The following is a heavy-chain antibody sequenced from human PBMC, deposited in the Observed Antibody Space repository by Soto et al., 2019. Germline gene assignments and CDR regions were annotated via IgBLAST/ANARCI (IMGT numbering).Heavy chain of an antibody. D-gene: IGHD1-26*01. CDR1: GFTFSSYS. CDR3: ARENYSGSYNAFDI. V-gene: IGHV3-21*01. CDR2: ISSSSSYI. J-gene: IGHJ3*02. Sequence: GGSLRLSCTASGFTFSSYSMNWVRQAPGKGLEWVSSISSSSSYIYYADSVKGRFTISRDNAKNSLYLQMNSLRAEDTAVYYCARENYSGSYNAFDIWGQGTMVTVSS.